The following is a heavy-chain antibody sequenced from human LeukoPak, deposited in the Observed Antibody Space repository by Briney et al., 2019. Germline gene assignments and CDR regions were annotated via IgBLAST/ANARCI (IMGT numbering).Heavy chain of an antibody. Sequence: PGGSLRLSCAASGFTVSSNYMSWVRQAPGKGLEWVSVIYSGGSTYYADSVKGRFTTSRDNSKNTLYLQMNSLRAEDTAVYYCASTSSGWYGVVFQDWGQGTLVTVSS. V-gene: IGHV3-53*01. CDR1: GFTVSSNY. D-gene: IGHD6-19*01. J-gene: IGHJ1*01. CDR3: ASTSSGWYGVVFQD. CDR2: IYSGGST.